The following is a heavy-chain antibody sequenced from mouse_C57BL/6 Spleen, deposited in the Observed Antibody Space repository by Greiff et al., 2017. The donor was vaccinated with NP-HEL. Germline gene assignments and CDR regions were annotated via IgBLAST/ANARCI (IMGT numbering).Heavy chain of an antibody. V-gene: IGHV1-82*01. CDR2: IYPGDGDT. D-gene: IGHD1-1*01. CDR3: ARFHYYGSRGYFDY. J-gene: IGHJ2*01. Sequence: VQGVESGPELVKPGASVKISCKASGYAFSSSWMNWVKQRPGKGLEWIGRIYPGDGDTNYNGKFKGKATLTADKSSSTAYMQLSSLTSEDSAVYCCARFHYYGSRGYFDYWGQGTTLTVSS. CDR1: GYAFSSSW.